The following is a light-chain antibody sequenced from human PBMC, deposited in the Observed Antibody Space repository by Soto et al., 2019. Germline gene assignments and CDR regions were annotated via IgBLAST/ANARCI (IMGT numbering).Light chain of an antibody. CDR2: GAS. CDR3: QQSGGSPLT. CDR1: QTISNAY. V-gene: IGKV3-20*01. Sequence: EVVLTQSPGTLSLSPGARVTLSCRASQTISNAYLAWYQQKAGKVPRLVIYGASSRATGIPDRFSGIESGADFTLTVRRLEPEDCAVYEGQQSGGSPLTFCGWTKLDIK. J-gene: IGKJ4*01.